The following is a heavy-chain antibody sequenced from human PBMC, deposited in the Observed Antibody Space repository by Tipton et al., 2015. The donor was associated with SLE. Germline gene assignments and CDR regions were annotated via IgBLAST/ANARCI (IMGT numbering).Heavy chain of an antibody. CDR1: GFTFSSYS. D-gene: IGHD3-10*01. J-gene: IGHJ3*02. CDR3: ARDQGWFRDPGAFDI. Sequence: SLRLSCAASGFTFSSYSMNWVRQAPGKGLEWVSYISSSSTIYYADSVKGRFTISRDNAKNSLYLQMNSLRAEDTAVYYCARDQGWFRDPGAFDIWGQGTMVTVS. V-gene: IGHV3-48*01. CDR2: ISSSSTI.